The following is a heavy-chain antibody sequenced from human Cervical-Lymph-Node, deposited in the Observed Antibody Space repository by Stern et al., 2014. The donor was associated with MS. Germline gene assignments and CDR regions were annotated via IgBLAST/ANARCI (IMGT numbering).Heavy chain of an antibody. CDR2: INPSGDSA. J-gene: IGHJ4*02. V-gene: IGHV1-46*01. CDR3: ASGTGSKRPTGNY. Sequence: HVQLMQSGAEVKKPGASVKVSCKASGYTFTSPYMHWVRQAPGQGLEWVGIINPSGDSASYAQKFQGRVTMTRDTSTSTVYMELSSLRSEDTAVYYCASGTGSKRPTGNYWGQGTLVTVSS. CDR1: GYTFTSPY. D-gene: IGHD3/OR15-3a*01.